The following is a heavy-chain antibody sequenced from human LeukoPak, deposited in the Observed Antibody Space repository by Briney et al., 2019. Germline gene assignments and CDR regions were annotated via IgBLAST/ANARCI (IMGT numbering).Heavy chain of an antibody. CDR2: ISSSSSYI. CDR1: GFPFTNAW. V-gene: IGHV3-21*01. J-gene: IGHJ4*02. CDR3: ATIPSTELNAY. D-gene: IGHD2-21*01. Sequence: GGSLRLSCATSGFPFTNAWMSWVRQAPGKGLEWLSSISSSSSYIYYADSVRGRFTISRDNAKNSLYLQMNSLRADDTAVYFRATIPSTELNAYWGQGTLVTVSA.